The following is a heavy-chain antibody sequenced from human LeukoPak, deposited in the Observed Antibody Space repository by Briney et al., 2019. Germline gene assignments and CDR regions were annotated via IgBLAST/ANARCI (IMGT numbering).Heavy chain of an antibody. CDR3: ARGAVVNGLDV. V-gene: IGHV4-61*01. Sequence: SETLSLTCTVSGGSVSSGSYYWSWVRQPPGTRLEWIGYVYNSGTTNYNPSFKSRVTMSVDTSKNQFSLKLSSVTAADTAVYYCARGAVVNGLDVWGQGTTVTVSS. D-gene: IGHD5-18*01. CDR1: GGSVSSGSYY. CDR2: VYNSGTT. J-gene: IGHJ6*02.